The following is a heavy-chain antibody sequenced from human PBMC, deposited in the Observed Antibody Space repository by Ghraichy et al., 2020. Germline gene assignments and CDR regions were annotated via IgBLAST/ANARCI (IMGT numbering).Heavy chain of an antibody. CDR1: GINFNNYA. CDR3: ATDRLLVGVTTFDY. Sequence: GGSLRLSCAASGINFNNYAMSWVRLAPGKGLEWVSGISGRGVSTYYADSVKGRFTISRDNSKKTLFLQMSSLRGEDTAIYYCATDRLLVGVTTFDYWGQGTQVTVSS. D-gene: IGHD1-26*01. CDR2: ISGRGVST. J-gene: IGHJ4*02. V-gene: IGHV3-23*01.